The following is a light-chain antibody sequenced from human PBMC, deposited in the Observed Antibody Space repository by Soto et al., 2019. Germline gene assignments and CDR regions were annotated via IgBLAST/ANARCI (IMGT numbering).Light chain of an antibody. CDR2: KAS. V-gene: IGKV1-5*03. Sequence: DIQMTQSPSTLSASVGDRVIITCRASQSISNWLAWYQQKPGKAPNLLIYKASSLKSGVPSRFSGSGSGTEFTLTISSLQPDDFATYYCQQYDTYWTFGQGTNVDI. CDR3: QQYDTYWT. CDR1: QSISNW. J-gene: IGKJ1*01.